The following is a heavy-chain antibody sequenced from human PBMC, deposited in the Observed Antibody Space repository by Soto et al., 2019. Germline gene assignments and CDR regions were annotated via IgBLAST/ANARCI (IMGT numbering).Heavy chain of an antibody. CDR3: ARGRSASCVCDS. CDR1: GFTVSTYY. Sequence: EVQLVESGGGLVQPGGSLRLSRAASGFTVSTYYMNWVRQAPGEGLEWVSVVYSGGTTYYADSVRGRFTISRDNSKSTLFLQMNSLRAEDTAVYYCARGRSASCVCDSWGQGTLVTVSS. V-gene: IGHV3-66*01. CDR2: VYSGGTT. D-gene: IGHD3-10*01. J-gene: IGHJ4*02.